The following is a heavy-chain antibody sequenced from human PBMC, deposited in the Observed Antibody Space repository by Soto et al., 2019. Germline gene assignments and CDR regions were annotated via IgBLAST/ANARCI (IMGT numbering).Heavy chain of an antibody. CDR2: IIPIFRST. Sequence: QVQLVQSGAEVKKPGSSVKVSCKASGGTFNSYALTWVRQAPGHGLEWMGGIIPIFRSTNYAQQFQGRVTITGNRSTSTAYMEPSSLRSDDTAVYYCARVPHPTDGSGWRSLYWDFARWGRGTLVPVSS. CDR3: ARVPHPTDGSGWRSLYWDFAR. J-gene: IGHJ2*01. CDR1: GGTFNSYA. D-gene: IGHD6-19*01. V-gene: IGHV1-69*06.